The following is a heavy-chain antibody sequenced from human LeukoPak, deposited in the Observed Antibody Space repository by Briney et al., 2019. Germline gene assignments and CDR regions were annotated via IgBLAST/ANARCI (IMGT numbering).Heavy chain of an antibody. CDR2: IIPIFGTA. V-gene: IGHV1-69*13. D-gene: IGHD4-17*01. J-gene: IGHJ2*01. Sequence: SVKVSCKASGYTFTSYGISWVRQAPGQGLEWMGGIIPIFGTANYAQKFQGRVTITADESTSTAYMELSSLRSEDTAVYYCARDRLYGDYWYFDLWGRGTLVTVSS. CDR1: GYTFTSYG. CDR3: ARDRLYGDYWYFDL.